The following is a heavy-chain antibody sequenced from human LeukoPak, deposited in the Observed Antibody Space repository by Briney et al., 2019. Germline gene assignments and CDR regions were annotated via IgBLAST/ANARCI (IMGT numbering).Heavy chain of an antibody. CDR1: GGTFSRYV. D-gene: IGHD3-10*01. Sequence: GSSVKVSCKASGGTFSRYVISWVQQAPGQGLEWMGRIIPILGIANYAQKFQGRVTITADKSTSTAYMELSSLRSEDTAVYYCARDGSGSYYNGDQFDYWGQGTLVTVSS. CDR3: ARDGSGSYYNGDQFDY. CDR2: IIPILGIA. V-gene: IGHV1-69*04. J-gene: IGHJ4*02.